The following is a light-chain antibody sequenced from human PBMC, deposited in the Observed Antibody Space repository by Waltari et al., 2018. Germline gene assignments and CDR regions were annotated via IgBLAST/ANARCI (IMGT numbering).Light chain of an antibody. CDR1: PSEVGTYNL. CDR3: CSYASGSTFV. Sequence: QSALTQPASVSGSPGQSIPISCAGTPSEVGTYNLVSGYQQHAGEAPKLMIYAVPKRPSGVSNRFSGSKSGNTASLTISGLQAEDEADYYCCSYASGSTFVFGGGTKLTVL. CDR2: AVP. J-gene: IGLJ2*01. V-gene: IGLV2-23*02.